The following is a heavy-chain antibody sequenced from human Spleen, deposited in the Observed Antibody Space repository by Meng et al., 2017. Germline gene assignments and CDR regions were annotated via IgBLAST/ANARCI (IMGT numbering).Heavy chain of an antibody. Sequence: QKPLQQWGPRLLKPSETLSLTCVVSGVSFSDYYWSWIRQPPGKGLEWIGEINHSGSTNYNPSLESRATISVDTSQNNLSLKLSSVTAADSAVYYCARGPTTMAHDFDYWGQGTLVTVSS. CDR3: ARGPTTMAHDFDY. CDR1: GVSFSDYY. V-gene: IGHV4-34*01. D-gene: IGHD4-11*01. J-gene: IGHJ4*02. CDR2: INHSGST.